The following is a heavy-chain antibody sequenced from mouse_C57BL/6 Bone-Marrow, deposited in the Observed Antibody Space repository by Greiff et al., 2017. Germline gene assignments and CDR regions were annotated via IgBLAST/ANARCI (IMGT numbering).Heavy chain of an antibody. V-gene: IGHV3-6*01. CDR1: GYSITSGYY. CDR3: ARDRGLHWYFDV. J-gene: IGHJ1*03. Sequence: EVKLQESGPGLVKPSQSLSLTCSVTGYSITSGYYWNWIRQFPGNKLEWMGYISYDGSNNYNPSLKNRISITRDTSKNQFFLKLNSVTTEDTATYYCARDRGLHWYFDVWGTGTTVTVSS. D-gene: IGHD3-1*01. CDR2: ISYDGSN.